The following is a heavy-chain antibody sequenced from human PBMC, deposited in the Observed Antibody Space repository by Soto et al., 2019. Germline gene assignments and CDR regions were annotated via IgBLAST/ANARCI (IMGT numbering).Heavy chain of an antibody. V-gene: IGHV3-7*01. D-gene: IGHD3-16*01. Sequence: EVQLVESGGGLVQPGGSLRLSCAASGFTFNSYWMSWVRQAPGKGLEWVANIKQDGSETYYVDSVKGRFTISRDNAKNSRYMQIKSLRAEDTAVYYCAGVGATKSCTGSIWSCPLDSKGGYDYYFLDVWGKGTTVTGCS. CDR2: IKQDGSET. CDR3: AGVGATKSCTGSIWSCPLDSKGGYDYYFLDV. CDR1: GFTFNSYW. J-gene: IGHJ6*03.